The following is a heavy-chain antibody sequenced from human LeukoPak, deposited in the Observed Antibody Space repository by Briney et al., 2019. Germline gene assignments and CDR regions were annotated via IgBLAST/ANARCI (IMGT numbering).Heavy chain of an antibody. CDR1: GFTFSIYA. CDR3: AKDSCSSTSCYDVVATNGMDV. Sequence: PGGSVTLSCAASGFTFSIYAMIWVPHAPGKGLEWFSGIFRNSGSIGYADSVKGRFTIYTANAKNSLYLQMNSLRAEDTALYYCAKDSCSSTSCYDVVATNGMDVWGQGTTVTVSS. CDR2: IFRNSGSI. V-gene: IGHV3-9*01. D-gene: IGHD2-2*01. J-gene: IGHJ6*02.